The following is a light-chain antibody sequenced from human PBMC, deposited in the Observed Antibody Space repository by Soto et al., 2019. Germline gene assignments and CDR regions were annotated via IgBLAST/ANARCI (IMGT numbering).Light chain of an antibody. CDR3: TSYTRDTALV. CDR2: EVS. Sequence: QCALTQPASVSGSPGQSITISCTGTSSDVGTYNYVSWYQHHPGKAPKLIIYEVSNRPSEVSNRFSGSKSGSTASLTISGLQAEYEADYHCTSYTRDTALVFGTGTKVPVL. CDR1: SSDVGTYNY. V-gene: IGLV2-14*01. J-gene: IGLJ1*01.